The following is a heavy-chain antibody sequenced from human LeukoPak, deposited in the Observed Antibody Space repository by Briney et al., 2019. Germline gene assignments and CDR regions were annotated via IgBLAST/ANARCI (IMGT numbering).Heavy chain of an antibody. CDR2: IYTSGST. D-gene: IGHD5-24*01. J-gene: IGHJ6*03. Sequence: SQTLSLTCTVSGGSISSGSYYWSWIRQPAGKGLEWIGRIYTSGSTNYNPSLKSRVTISVDTSKNQFSLKLSSVTAADTAVYYCATGRGDGYKGGPYYYYYMDVWGKGTTVTVSS. CDR3: ATGRGDGYKGGPYYYYYMDV. CDR1: GGSISSGSYY. V-gene: IGHV4-61*02.